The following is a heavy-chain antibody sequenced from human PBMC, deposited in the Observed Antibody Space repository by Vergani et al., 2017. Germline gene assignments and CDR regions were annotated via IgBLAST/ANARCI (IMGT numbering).Heavy chain of an antibody. D-gene: IGHD6-13*01. J-gene: IGHJ6*03. CDR2: IYYSGST. V-gene: IGHV4-31*03. CDR3: ARARYSSSWYVTSDYYYMDV. Sequence: QVQLQESGPGLVKPSQTLSLTCTVSGGSISSGGYYWSWIRQHPGKGMEWIGYIYYSGSTYYNPSLKSRVTISVDTSKNQFSLKTSSVTAADTVVYYCARARYSSSWYVTSDYYYMDVWGKGTTVTVSS. CDR1: GGSISSGGYY.